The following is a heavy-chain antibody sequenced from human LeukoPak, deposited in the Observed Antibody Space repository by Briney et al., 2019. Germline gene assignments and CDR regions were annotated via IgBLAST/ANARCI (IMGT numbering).Heavy chain of an antibody. CDR2: IWYDGSNK. V-gene: IGHV3-33*01. CDR3: ARDFSSGWPGGHFDY. D-gene: IGHD6-19*01. J-gene: IGHJ4*02. Sequence: GGSLRLSCAASGFTFSSYGMHWVRQAPGKGLEWVAVIWYDGSNKYYADSVKGRFTISRDNSKNTLYLQINSLRAEDTAVYYCARDFSSGWPGGHFDYWGQGTLVTVSS. CDR1: GFTFSSYG.